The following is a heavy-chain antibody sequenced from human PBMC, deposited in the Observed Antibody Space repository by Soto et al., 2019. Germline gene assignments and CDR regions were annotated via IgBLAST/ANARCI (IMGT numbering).Heavy chain of an antibody. J-gene: IGHJ4*02. V-gene: IGHV4-61*01. D-gene: IGHD5-18*01. CDR2: IYYSGST. CDR3: ARVRYSYGYRYFDY. Sequence: SETLSLTCTVSGGSVSSGSYYWSWIRQPPGKGLEWIGYIYYSGSTNYNPSLKSRVTISVDTSKNQFSLKLSSVTAADTAVYYCARVRYSYGYRYFDYWGQGTLVTVSS. CDR1: GGSVSSGSYY.